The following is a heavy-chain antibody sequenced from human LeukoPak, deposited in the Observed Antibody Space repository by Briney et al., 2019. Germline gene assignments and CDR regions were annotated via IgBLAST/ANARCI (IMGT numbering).Heavy chain of an antibody. Sequence: ASVKVSCKVSVYTLTELSMHWVRRAPGKGLEWMGGFDPEDGETIYAQKLQGRVTMTEDTSTDTAYMELSSLRSEDTAVYYCAIPGGSSRDFDYWGQGTLVTVSS. D-gene: IGHD6-13*01. CDR3: AIPGGSSRDFDY. J-gene: IGHJ4*02. V-gene: IGHV1-24*01. CDR1: VYTLTELS. CDR2: FDPEDGET.